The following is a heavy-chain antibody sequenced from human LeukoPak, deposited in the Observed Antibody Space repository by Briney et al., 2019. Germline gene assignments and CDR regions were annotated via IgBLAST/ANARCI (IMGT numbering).Heavy chain of an antibody. CDR3: ARDTAMANYFDY. J-gene: IGHJ4*02. D-gene: IGHD5-18*01. V-gene: IGHV3-74*01. CDR2: INSDGSST. Sequence: GGSLRLSCAASGFTFSSYWMHWVHQAPGKGLVWVSRINSDGSSTSYADSVKGRFTISRDNAKNTLYLQVNSLRAEDTAVYYCARDTAMANYFDYWGQGTLVTVSS. CDR1: GFTFSSYW.